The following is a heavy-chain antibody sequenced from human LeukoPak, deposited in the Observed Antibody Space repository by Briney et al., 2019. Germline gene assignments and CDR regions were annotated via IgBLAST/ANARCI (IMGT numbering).Heavy chain of an antibody. J-gene: IGHJ4*02. D-gene: IGHD6-19*01. CDR1: GFTFSSYA. V-gene: IGHV3-23*01. CDR3: PNRSVAGTYYFDG. CDR2: ISSGGGST. Sequence: PGGSLRLSCAASGFTFSSYAMRWVRQATGKGLECGSSISSGGGSTYYADSVKGRFTISRDNSKNLLYLHVNNLRGDDSAVLCCPNRSVAGTYYFDGWGQGTMVTVSS.